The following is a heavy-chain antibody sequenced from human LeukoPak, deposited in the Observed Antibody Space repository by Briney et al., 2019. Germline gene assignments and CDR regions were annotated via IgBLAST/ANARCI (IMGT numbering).Heavy chain of an antibody. CDR3: ARGTYYYDSSGHYYVVKNRYYFDY. Sequence: SETLSLTCAVYGGSFSGYYWSWIRQPPGKGLEWIGEINHSGSTNYNPSLKTRVTISVDTSKNQFSLKLSSVTAADTAVYYCARGTYYYDSSGHYYVVKNRYYFDYWGQGTPVTVSS. CDR1: GGSFSGYY. V-gene: IGHV4-34*01. D-gene: IGHD3-22*01. CDR2: INHSGST. J-gene: IGHJ4*02.